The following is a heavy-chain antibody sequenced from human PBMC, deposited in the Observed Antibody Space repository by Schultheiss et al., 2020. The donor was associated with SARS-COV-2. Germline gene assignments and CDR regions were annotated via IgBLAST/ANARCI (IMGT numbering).Heavy chain of an antibody. V-gene: IGHV3-23*01. CDR3: ATSSSWFCDY. CDR2: ISGSGGST. CDR1: AFTFSSSA. D-gene: IGHD6-13*01. J-gene: IGHJ4*02. Sequence: GGSLRLSCAVSAFTFSSSAMTWVRQAPGKGLEWVSTISGSGGSTYYADSVKGRFTISRDNSKNTLYLQMNSLRAEDTAVYYCATSSSWFCDYWGQGTLVTVSS.